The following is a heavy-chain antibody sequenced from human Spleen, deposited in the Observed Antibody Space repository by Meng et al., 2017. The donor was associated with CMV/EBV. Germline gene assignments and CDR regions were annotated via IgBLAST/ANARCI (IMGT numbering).Heavy chain of an antibody. CDR2: IYHSGST. D-gene: IGHD6-19*01. CDR1: GYSISSGYY. J-gene: IGHJ5*02. CDR3: ARDPRGSSGWYWFDP. Sequence: SETLSLTCTVSGYSISSGYYWGWIRQPPGKGLEWIGSIYHSGSTYYNPSLKSRVTISVDKSKNQFSLKLSSVTAADTAVYYCARDPRGSSGWYWFDPWGQGTLVTVSS. V-gene: IGHV4-38-2*02.